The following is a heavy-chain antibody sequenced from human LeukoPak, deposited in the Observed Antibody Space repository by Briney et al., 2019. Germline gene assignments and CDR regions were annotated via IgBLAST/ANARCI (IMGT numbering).Heavy chain of an antibody. J-gene: IGHJ4*02. D-gene: IGHD4-17*01. CDR3: TTVSGLYGDYSIEQDY. V-gene: IGHV3-15*01. CDR2: IKSKTDGGTT. CDR1: GFTFSNAW. Sequence: GGSLRLSCAASGFTFSNAWLSWVRQAPGKGREWFGRIKSKTDGGTTDYAAPVKGRFTISSDDSKNTLYLQMNSLKTEDTAVYYCTTVSGLYGDYSIEQDYWGQGTLVTVSS.